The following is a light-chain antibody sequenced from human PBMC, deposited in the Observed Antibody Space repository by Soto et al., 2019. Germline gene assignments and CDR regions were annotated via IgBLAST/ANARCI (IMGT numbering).Light chain of an antibody. CDR3: QQRSNWPLT. V-gene: IGKV3-11*01. Sequence: EIVLTQSPATLSLSPGERATLSCRASQSISSYLAWYQQKPGQAPRLLIYDASHRATGIPDRISGSGSGTDFTLTISSLEPEDFAVYYCQQRSNWPLTFGGGTKVEIK. CDR2: DAS. CDR1: QSISSY. J-gene: IGKJ4*01.